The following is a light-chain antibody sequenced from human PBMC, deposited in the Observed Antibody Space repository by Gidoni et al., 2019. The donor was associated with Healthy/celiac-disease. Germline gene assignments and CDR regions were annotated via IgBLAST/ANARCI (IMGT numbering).Light chain of an antibody. Sequence: DIQLTQSPSFLSASVGDRVNITCRASQGLSSYLAWYQQKPGKAPKLLIYAASTLQSGVPSRFSGSGSGTEFTLTLSSLQPEDFAPYSCQQLNSYSTFGQGTRLEIK. CDR1: QGLSSY. CDR2: AAS. V-gene: IGKV1-9*01. J-gene: IGKJ5*01. CDR3: QQLNSYST.